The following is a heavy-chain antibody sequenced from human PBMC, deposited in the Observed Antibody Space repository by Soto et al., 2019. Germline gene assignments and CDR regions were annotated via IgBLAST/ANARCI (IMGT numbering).Heavy chain of an antibody. V-gene: IGHV4-31*02. CDR3: AGFNSGYVRETR. J-gene: IGHJ4*02. Sequence: GSTYYNPSLKSRVTISVDTSKNQFSLKLSSVTAADTAVYYCAGFNSGYVRETRWGQGTLVTVSS. D-gene: IGHD5-12*01. CDR2: GST.